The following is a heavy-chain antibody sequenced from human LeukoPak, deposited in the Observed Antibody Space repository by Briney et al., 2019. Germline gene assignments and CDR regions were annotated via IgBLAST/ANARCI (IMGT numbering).Heavy chain of an antibody. CDR2: IESDGTST. V-gene: IGHV3-74*01. CDR3: ARDQYSSTWYRGAFDV. Sequence: GGSLRLSCAASGFTFTTSWTHWFRQAPGKGLVWVSRIESDGTSTTYADSVKGRFTISRGNAKNTLYLQMNSLRAEDTAVYYCARDQYSSTWYRGAFDVWGQGTMVSVSS. D-gene: IGHD6-13*01. CDR1: GFTFTTSW. J-gene: IGHJ3*01.